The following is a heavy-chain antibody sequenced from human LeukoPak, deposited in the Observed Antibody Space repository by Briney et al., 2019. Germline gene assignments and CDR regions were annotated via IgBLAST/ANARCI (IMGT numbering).Heavy chain of an antibody. J-gene: IGHJ5*02. V-gene: IGHV4-59*12. Sequence: PSETLSLTCTVSGGSISSYYWSWIRQPPGKGLEWIGYIYYSGSTNYNPSLKSRVTISVDTSKNQFSLKLSSVTAADTAVYYCARGSNYYDSGKGWFDPWGQGTLVTVSS. D-gene: IGHD3-10*01. CDR3: ARGSNYYDSGKGWFDP. CDR2: IYYSGST. CDR1: GGSISSYY.